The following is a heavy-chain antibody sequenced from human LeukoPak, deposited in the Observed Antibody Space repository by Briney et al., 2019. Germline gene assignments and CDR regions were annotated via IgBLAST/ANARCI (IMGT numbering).Heavy chain of an antibody. Sequence: PGGSLRLSCAASGFTFDDYGMSWVRQAPGKGLEWVSAISGSGGSTYYADSVKGRFTISRDNSKNTLYLQMNSLRAEDTAVYYCAKDQGPSRIAAAGPIDYWGQGTLVTVSS. CDR2: ISGSGGST. D-gene: IGHD6-13*01. CDR3: AKDQGPSRIAAAGPIDY. CDR1: GFTFDDYG. J-gene: IGHJ4*02. V-gene: IGHV3-23*01.